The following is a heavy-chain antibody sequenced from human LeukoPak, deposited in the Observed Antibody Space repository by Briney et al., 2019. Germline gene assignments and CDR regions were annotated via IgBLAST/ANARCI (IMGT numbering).Heavy chain of an antibody. Sequence: GGSLRLSCTVSGFTVSSNSMSWVRQAPGKGLEWVSFIYSDNTHYSDSVKGRFTISRDNAKNSLYLQMNSLRAEDTAVYYCARATAGYYDSSGGVDYWGQGTLVTVSS. V-gene: IGHV3-53*01. D-gene: IGHD3-22*01. CDR1: GFTVSSNS. J-gene: IGHJ4*02. CDR2: IYSDNT. CDR3: ARATAGYYDSSGGVDY.